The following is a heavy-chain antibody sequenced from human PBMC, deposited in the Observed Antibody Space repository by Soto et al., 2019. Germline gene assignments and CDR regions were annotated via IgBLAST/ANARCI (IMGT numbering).Heavy chain of an antibody. V-gene: IGHV3-33*01. D-gene: IGHD3-3*01. CDR3: ARDRRGGNYAMDV. J-gene: IGHJ6*02. Sequence: QVQLVESGGGVVQPGRSLRLSCAASGFTFSSYGMHWVRQAPGKGLEWVAVIWHDGSDNYYADSVKGRFTISRDNSKNTLYLQMNSLRAEDTAVYYCARDRRGGNYAMDVWGQGTTVTVSS. CDR1: GFTFSSYG. CDR2: IWHDGSDN.